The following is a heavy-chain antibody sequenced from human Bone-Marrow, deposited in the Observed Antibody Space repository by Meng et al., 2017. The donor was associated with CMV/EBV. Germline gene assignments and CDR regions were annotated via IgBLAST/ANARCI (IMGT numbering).Heavy chain of an antibody. V-gene: IGHV3-21*01. D-gene: IGHD3-3*01. Sequence: GGSLRLSCAASGFTFSSYSMNWVRQAPGKGLEWVSSISSSSSYIYYADSVKGRFTISRDNAKNSLYLQMNSLRAEDTAVYYRASRPVRGFLEWLPSSMDVWGQGTTVTVSS. CDR1: GFTFSSYS. CDR2: ISSSSSYI. J-gene: IGHJ6*02. CDR3: ASRPVRGFLEWLPSSMDV.